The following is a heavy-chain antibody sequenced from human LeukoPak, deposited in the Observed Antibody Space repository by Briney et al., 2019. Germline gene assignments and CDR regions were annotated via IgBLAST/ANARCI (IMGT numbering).Heavy chain of an antibody. V-gene: IGHV3-30-3*01. CDR3: ARAPMSYDSSGFGGAFDI. D-gene: IGHD3-22*01. J-gene: IGHJ3*02. CDR2: ISYDGTNK. Sequence: PGGSLRLSCAASGVTFSNYAMNWVRQAPGKGLEWVAVISYDGTNKYYADSVKGRFTISRDNSKNTMYLQMNSLRAEDTAMYYCARAPMSYDSSGFGGAFDIWGQGTMVTVSS. CDR1: GVTFSNYA.